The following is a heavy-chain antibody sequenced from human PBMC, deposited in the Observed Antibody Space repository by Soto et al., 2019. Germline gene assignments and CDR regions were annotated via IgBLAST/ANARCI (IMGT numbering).Heavy chain of an antibody. Sequence: KTSEALSLTCTVSGCSISRSNWWSWVRQPPGKGLEWIGEIYHSGSTNYNPSLKSRVTISVDKSKNQFSLKLSSVTAADTAVYYCASTTPGGYDAFDIWGQGTMVTVSS. CDR3: ASTTPGGYDAFDI. J-gene: IGHJ3*02. CDR2: IYHSGST. D-gene: IGHD3-16*01. CDR1: GCSISRSNW. V-gene: IGHV4-4*02.